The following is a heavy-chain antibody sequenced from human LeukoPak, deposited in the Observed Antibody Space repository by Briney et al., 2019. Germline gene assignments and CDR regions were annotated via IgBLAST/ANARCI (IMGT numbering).Heavy chain of an antibody. D-gene: IGHD3-22*01. Sequence: SETLSLTCAVYGGSFSAYYWGWIRQPPGKGLEWIGSIYYSGSTYYNPSLKSRVTISVDTSKNQFSLKLSSVTAADTAVYYCAREGGGYYDSSGYYYGDYWGQGTLVTVSS. CDR1: GGSFSAYY. J-gene: IGHJ4*02. V-gene: IGHV4-34*01. CDR2: IYYSGST. CDR3: AREGGGYYDSSGYYYGDY.